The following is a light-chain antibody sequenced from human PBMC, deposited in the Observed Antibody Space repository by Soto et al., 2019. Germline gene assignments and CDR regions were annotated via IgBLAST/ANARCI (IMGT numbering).Light chain of an antibody. CDR2: AAA. Sequence: IQVTRSPSTLYASGVDRVTSSCRASQGISNELSWYQQKPGKAPKLLIYAAASLQSGVPSRFSGSGSGTEFTLTISSLQPGDFATYYCLQDYSFPRTFGEGTEVDIK. CDR1: QGISNE. V-gene: IGKV1-6*02. J-gene: IGKJ1*01. CDR3: LQDYSFPRT.